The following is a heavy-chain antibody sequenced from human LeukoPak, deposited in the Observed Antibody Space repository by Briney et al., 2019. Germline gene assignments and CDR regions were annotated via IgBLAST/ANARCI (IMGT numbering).Heavy chain of an antibody. V-gene: IGHV3-21*01. D-gene: IGHD2-2*01. CDR3: ARGKAIVVVPAAYDY. CDR2: ISSSSSYI. J-gene: IGHJ4*02. CDR1: GFTFSSYS. Sequence: GGSLRLSCAASGFTFSSYSMNWVRQAPGKGLEWVSSISSSSSYIYYAGSVKGRFTISRDNAKNSLYLQMNSLRAEDTAVYYCARGKAIVVVPAAYDYWGQGTLVTVSS.